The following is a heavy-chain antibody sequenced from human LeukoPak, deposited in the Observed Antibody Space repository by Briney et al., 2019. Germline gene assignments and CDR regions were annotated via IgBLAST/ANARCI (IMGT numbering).Heavy chain of an antibody. CDR1: GGSFNGYH. Sequence: SETLSLTCAVYGGSFNGYHWSWIRQPPGKGLEWIGEINHSGSTNYNPSLKSRVTISVDTSKNQFSLKLSSVTAADTAVYYCARGWLDWFDPWGQGTLVTVSS. V-gene: IGHV4-34*01. J-gene: IGHJ5*02. D-gene: IGHD3-9*01. CDR3: ARGWLDWFDP. CDR2: INHSGST.